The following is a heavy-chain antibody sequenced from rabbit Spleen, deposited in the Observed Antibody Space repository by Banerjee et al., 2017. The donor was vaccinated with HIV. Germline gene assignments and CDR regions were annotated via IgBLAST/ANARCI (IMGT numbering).Heavy chain of an antibody. J-gene: IGHJ4*01. D-gene: IGHD4-1*01. CDR2: IDLVFGTT. CDR1: GFVFSSYG. CDR3: VREVAARFSL. Sequence: QEQLVESGGGLIQPGGSLKLSCKASGFVFSSYGMSWVRQAPGKGLEWIGYIDLVFGTTYYASWVNGRFTISSHNAQNTLYLQLTSLTAADTATYFCVREVAARFSLWGPGTLVTVS. V-gene: IGHV1S47*01.